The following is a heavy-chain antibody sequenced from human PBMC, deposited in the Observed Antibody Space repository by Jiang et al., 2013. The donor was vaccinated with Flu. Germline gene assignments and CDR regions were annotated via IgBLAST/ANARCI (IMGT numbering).Heavy chain of an antibody. V-gene: IGHV5-10-1*01. CDR2: FDPSDSYT. J-gene: IGHJ3*01. CDR3: ARRGGSYLGHAFDV. CDR1: GYYFTSYW. D-gene: IGHD1-26*01. Sequence: VQLVESGAEVKKPGESLKISCTGSGYYFTSYWIAWVRQMPGKGLEWMGRFDPSDSYTNYSPSFQGHVSFSGDKSTGTAYLQWSSLEASDTAMYYCARRGGSYLGHAFDVWGQGTLVTVSS.